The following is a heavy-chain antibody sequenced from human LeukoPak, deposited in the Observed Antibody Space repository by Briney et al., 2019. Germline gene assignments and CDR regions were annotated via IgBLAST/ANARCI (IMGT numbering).Heavy chain of an antibody. J-gene: IGHJ4*02. CDR3: ARASYGGLQDY. Sequence: SETLSLTCTVSGGSISTYYWSWIRQPPGKGLEWIGNIYSSGSTNYNPSLKSRVTISVDTSKNQFSLKLSSVTAADTAVYYCARASYGGLQDYWGQGTLVTVSS. V-gene: IGHV4-59*01. CDR1: GGSISTYY. CDR2: IYSSGST. D-gene: IGHD4-23*01.